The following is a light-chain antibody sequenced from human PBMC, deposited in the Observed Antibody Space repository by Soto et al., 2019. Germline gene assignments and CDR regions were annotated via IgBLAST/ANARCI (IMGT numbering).Light chain of an antibody. CDR1: SSDVGNYNY. Sequence: QSALTQSASVSGSPGQSITISCTGTSSDVGNYNYVSWYQQHPGEVPKLIIFNVNNRPSGVSNRFSGSKSGYTASLTISGLQAEDEADYYCSSFTSSTTYVFGTGTKVTVL. V-gene: IGLV2-14*01. CDR2: NVN. CDR3: SSFTSSTTYV. J-gene: IGLJ1*01.